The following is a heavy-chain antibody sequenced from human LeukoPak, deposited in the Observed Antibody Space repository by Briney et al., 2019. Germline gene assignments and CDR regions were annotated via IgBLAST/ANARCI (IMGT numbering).Heavy chain of an antibody. CDR2: INHSGSS. CDR1: GGSFSDYY. D-gene: IGHD3-10*01. CDR3: AAVPESYYTVYYFNY. J-gene: IGHJ4*02. V-gene: IGHV4-34*01. Sequence: SETLSLTCAVYGGSFSDYYWSWIRQPPGKGLEWIAEINHSGSSKYNPSLKSRVTISVDTSKNQFSLKLTSVTAADTAVYYCAAVPESYYTVYYFNYWGQGTLVTVSS.